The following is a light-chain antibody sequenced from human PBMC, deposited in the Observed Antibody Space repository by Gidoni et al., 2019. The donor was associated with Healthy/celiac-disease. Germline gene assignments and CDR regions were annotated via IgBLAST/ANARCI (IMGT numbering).Light chain of an antibody. J-gene: IGLJ7*01. CDR2: RNN. V-gene: IGLV1-47*01. CDR1: SSNIGSNY. CDR3: AAWDDSLSAAV. Sequence: QSVLTQPPSASGTPGPRVTISCSGSSSNIGSNYVYWYQQLPGTAPKLLIYRNNQRPSGVPDRFSGSKSGTSASLAISGLRSEDEADYYCAAWDDSLSAAVFGGGTQLTVL.